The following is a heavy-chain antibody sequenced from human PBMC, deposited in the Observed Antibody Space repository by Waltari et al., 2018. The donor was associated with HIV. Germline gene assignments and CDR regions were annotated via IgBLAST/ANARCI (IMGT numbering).Heavy chain of an antibody. CDR1: GGSFSGYY. Sequence: QVQLQQWGAGLLKPSETLSLTCAVYGGSFSGYYWRWIRPPPGKGLEWIGEINHSGSTNYNPSLKSRVTISVDTSKNQFSLKLSSVTAADTAVYYCARTYCSSTSCYSSTPFDPWGQGTLVTVSS. J-gene: IGHJ5*02. CDR2: INHSGST. CDR3: ARTYCSSTSCYSSTPFDP. D-gene: IGHD2-2*01. V-gene: IGHV4-34*01.